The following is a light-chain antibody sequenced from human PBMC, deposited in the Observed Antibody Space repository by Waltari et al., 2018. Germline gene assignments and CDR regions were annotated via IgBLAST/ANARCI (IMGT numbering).Light chain of an antibody. Sequence: QSALTQPASVSGSPGQSITISCSGVSRDVDFYDSVSWYQQHPDKAPKLIISEVTHRPSGIPYRFSASKSDNAVTLTISGLQAEDEADYYCCSYTNTNQWIFGGGTKVTVL. CDR3: CSYTNTNQWI. J-gene: IGLJ2*01. CDR1: SRDVDFYDS. V-gene: IGLV2-14*01. CDR2: EVT.